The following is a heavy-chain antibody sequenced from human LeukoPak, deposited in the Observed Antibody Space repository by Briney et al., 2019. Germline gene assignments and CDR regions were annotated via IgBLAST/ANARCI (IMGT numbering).Heavy chain of an antibody. Sequence: PGGSLRLSCAASGFTFSSYSMNWVLQAPGKGLEWVSYISSSSSTIYYADSVKGRFTISRDNAKNSPYLQMNSLRAEDTAVYYCARASAVAGTKRHAFDIWGQGTMVTVSS. J-gene: IGHJ3*02. V-gene: IGHV3-48*04. D-gene: IGHD6-19*01. CDR3: ARASAVAGTKRHAFDI. CDR1: GFTFSSYS. CDR2: ISSSSSTI.